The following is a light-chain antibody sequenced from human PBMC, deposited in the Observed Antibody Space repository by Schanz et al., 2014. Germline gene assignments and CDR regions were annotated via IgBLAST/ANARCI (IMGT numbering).Light chain of an antibody. Sequence: DSVLPPSPSSLSFSLGERATIPCKSSQSLLSSSNNKDYLAWYQQKPGQPPKLLISWASTRKSGVPDRFSGSGSGTDFTLTISSLQAEDVAVYYCLQYYGDPLTFGGGTKVEIK. CDR1: QSLLSSSNNKDY. CDR3: LQYYGDPLT. CDR2: WAS. J-gene: IGKJ4*01. V-gene: IGKV4-1*01.